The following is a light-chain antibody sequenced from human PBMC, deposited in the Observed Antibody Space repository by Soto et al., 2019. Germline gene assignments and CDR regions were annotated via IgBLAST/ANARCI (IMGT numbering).Light chain of an antibody. CDR1: QRVSTF. V-gene: IGKV3-11*01. J-gene: IGKJ5*01. Sequence: EIVLPPSHGTLSFSPGYSSPLSFRASQRVSTFLAWYQQRPGQANRLIISEAYNRATGIPARFSGSGSGTDFTLTISSLEPEDFAVYYCQQRSNWLPACGQGTRREIK. CDR3: QQRSNWLPA. CDR2: EAY.